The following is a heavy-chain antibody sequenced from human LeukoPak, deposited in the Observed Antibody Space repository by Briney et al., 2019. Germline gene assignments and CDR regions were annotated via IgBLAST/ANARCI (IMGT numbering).Heavy chain of an antibody. D-gene: IGHD3-9*01. CDR1: GFTFRSYG. J-gene: IGHJ4*02. CDR2: IWYDGSNK. CDR3: ARGGDILTGYYRLDY. V-gene: IGHV3-33*01. Sequence: GGSLRLSCAASGFTFRSYGMHGGRPAPGEGLWRGVVIWYDGSNKYYADSVKGRFTISRDNSKNTLYLQMNSLRAEDTAVYYCARGGDILTGYYRLDYWGQGTLVTVSS.